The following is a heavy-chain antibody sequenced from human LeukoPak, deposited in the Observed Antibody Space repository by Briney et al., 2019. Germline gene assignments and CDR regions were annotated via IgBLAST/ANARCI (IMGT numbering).Heavy chain of an antibody. CDR1: GYTFTGYY. Sequence: ASVKVSCKASGYTFTGYYMHWVRQAPGQGLERMGRINPNSGGTNYAQKFQGRVTMTRDTSISTAYMELSRLTSDDTAVYYCARDSSYGYYYMGVWGKGTTVTVSS. D-gene: IGHD5-18*01. CDR2: INPNSGGT. J-gene: IGHJ6*03. V-gene: IGHV1-2*06. CDR3: ARDSSYGYYYMGV.